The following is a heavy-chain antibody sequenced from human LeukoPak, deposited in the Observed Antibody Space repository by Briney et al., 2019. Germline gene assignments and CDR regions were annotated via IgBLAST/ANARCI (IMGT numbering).Heavy chain of an antibody. V-gene: IGHV3-33*08. CDR2: IWYDGSNK. J-gene: IGHJ4*02. CDR1: GFTFSSYS. CDR3: GRVYCGGNCYSPPLPDY. D-gene: IGHD2-21*02. Sequence: GGSLRLPCAASGFTFSSYSMNWVRQAPGKGLEWVAGIWYDGSNKNYADSVKGRFTISRDNSKNTLFLQMNSLRAEDTAVYYCGRVYCGGNCYSPPLPDYWGQGTLVTVSA.